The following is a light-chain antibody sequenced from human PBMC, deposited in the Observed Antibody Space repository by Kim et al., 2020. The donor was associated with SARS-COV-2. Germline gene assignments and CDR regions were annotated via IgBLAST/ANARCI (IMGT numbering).Light chain of an antibody. CDR3: QSYHDNAWV. CDR1: SGSISSDF. J-gene: IGLJ3*02. V-gene: IGLV6-57*01. Sequence: GNTVIIPCTRSSGSISSDFVQWFQQRPGTSPTTVIYEDNVRPSGVPDRFSGFVDSSSNSASLPISGLKTEDEADYYCQSYHDNAWVFGGGTQLTVL. CDR2: EDN.